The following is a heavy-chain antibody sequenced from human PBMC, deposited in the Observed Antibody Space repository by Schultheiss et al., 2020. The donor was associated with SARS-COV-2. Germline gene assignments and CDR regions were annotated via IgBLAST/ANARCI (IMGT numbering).Heavy chain of an antibody. V-gene: IGHV4-34*01. Sequence: SETLSLTCTVSGGSISSYYWGWIRQPPGKGLEWIGEINHSGSTNYNPSLKSRVTISVDKSKNQFSLKLSSVTAADTAVYYCARQPPEGTRYCSGGSCYSRVLGMDVWGQGTTVTVSS. D-gene: IGHD2-15*01. CDR1: GGSISSYY. CDR2: INHSGST. J-gene: IGHJ6*02. CDR3: ARQPPEGTRYCSGGSCYSRVLGMDV.